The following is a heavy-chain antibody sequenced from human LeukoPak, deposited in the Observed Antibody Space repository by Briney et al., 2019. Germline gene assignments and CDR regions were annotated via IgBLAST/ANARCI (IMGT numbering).Heavy chain of an antibody. J-gene: IGHJ4*01. CDR1: GYTFTSYY. CDR2: INPSGGST. CDR3: ARDVGLYDSSGYYYFDY. D-gene: IGHD3-22*01. Sequence: GASVKVSCKASGYTFTSYYMHWVRQAPGQGLEWTGIINPSGGSTSYAQKFQGRVTMTRDTSTSTVYMELSSLRSEDTAVYYCARDVGLYDSSGYYYFDYWGQGTLVTVSS. V-gene: IGHV1-46*01.